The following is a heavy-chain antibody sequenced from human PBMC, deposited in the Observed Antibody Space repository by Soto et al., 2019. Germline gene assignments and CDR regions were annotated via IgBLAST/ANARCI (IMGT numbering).Heavy chain of an antibody. CDR2: INHSGST. V-gene: IGHV4-34*01. J-gene: IGHJ6*02. CDR3: AMLGDRYYYYGMDV. D-gene: IGHD2-8*01. CDR1: GGPFSGYY. Sequence: LSLTCAVYGGPFSGYYWSWIRQPPGKGVEWIGEINHSGSTNYNPSLKSRVTISVDTSKNQFSLKLSSVTAADTAVYYCAMLGDRYYYYGMDVWGQGTTVTVSS.